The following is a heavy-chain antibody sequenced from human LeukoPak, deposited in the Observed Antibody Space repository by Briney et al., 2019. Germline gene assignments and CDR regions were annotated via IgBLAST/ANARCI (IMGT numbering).Heavy chain of an antibody. Sequence: SETPSLTCAVSGGSISSGGYSWSWIRQPPGKGLEWIGYIYHSGSTYYNPSLKSRVTISVDRSKNQFSLKLSSVSAADTAVYYCARVYSGYDYRFDYWGQGTLVTVSS. J-gene: IGHJ4*02. CDR1: GGSISSGGYS. V-gene: IGHV4-30-2*01. D-gene: IGHD5-12*01. CDR3: ARVYSGYDYRFDY. CDR2: IYHSGST.